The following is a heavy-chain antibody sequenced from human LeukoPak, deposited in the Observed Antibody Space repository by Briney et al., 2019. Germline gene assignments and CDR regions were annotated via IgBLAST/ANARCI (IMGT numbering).Heavy chain of an antibody. Sequence: GGSLRLSCAASRFTFSSYAMHWVRQAPGKGLEWVAVISNDGSNKYYADSVKGRFTISRDNSKNTLYLQMNSLRAEDTAVYYCARDYCSGGSCYSFWFDPWGQGTLVTVSS. CDR2: ISNDGSNK. D-gene: IGHD2-15*01. CDR3: ARDYCSGGSCYSFWFDP. V-gene: IGHV3-30-3*01. J-gene: IGHJ5*02. CDR1: RFTFSSYA.